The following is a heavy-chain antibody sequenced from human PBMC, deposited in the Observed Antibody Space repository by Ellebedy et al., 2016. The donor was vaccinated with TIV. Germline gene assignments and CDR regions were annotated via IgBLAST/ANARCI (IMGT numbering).Heavy chain of an antibody. D-gene: IGHD6-13*01. CDR1: GFTFSSYD. V-gene: IGHV3-13*01. J-gene: IGHJ4*02. CDR2: IGTAGDT. CDR3: ARDLAGTWDY. Sequence: GGSLRLXXAASGFTFSSYDMHWVRQATGKGLEWVSAIGTAGDTYYPGSVKGRFTISRENAKNSLYLQMNGLRAGDTAVYYCARDLAGTWDYWGQGTLVTVSS.